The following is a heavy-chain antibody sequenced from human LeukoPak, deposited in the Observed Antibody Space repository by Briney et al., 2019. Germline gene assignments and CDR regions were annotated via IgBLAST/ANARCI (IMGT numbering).Heavy chain of an antibody. V-gene: IGHV3-23*01. Sequence: GGSLRLSCTASGFTFSSYAMSWVRQAPGKGLEWVSTVTVSGGGTYYGDSVKGRFTISRDNSKNTLYLQMNSLRAEDTAVYYCAKRAARPAYYFDFWGQGTLVTISS. CDR2: VTVSGGGT. D-gene: IGHD6-6*01. CDR3: AKRAARPAYYFDF. J-gene: IGHJ4*02. CDR1: GFTFSSYA.